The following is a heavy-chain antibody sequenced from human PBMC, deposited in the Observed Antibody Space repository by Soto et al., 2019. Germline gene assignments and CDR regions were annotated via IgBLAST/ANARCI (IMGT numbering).Heavy chain of an antibody. D-gene: IGHD1-1*01. Sequence: QVHLVQSGAEVKKPGASVKVSCKGSGYAFTTYGITWVRQAPGQGLEWMGWISAHNGNTNYAQKRQGRVTATRDPSTSTAYMELRSLRSDDTAVYYCARGRYGDYWGQGALVTVSS. J-gene: IGHJ4*02. CDR1: GYAFTTYG. CDR3: ARGRYGDY. V-gene: IGHV1-18*01. CDR2: ISAHNGNT.